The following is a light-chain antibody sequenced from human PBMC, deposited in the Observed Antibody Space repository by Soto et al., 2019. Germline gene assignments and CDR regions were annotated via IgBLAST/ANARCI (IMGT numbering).Light chain of an antibody. CDR2: DVD. V-gene: IGLV2-14*03. J-gene: IGLJ2*01. CDR1: NSDVGAYNY. Sequence: QSALTQPASVSGSPGQSITISCTGTNSDVGAYNYVSWYQPHPGKAPKLIIYDVDSRPSGVSNRFSGSKSGNTASLTVSGLQGEDEGYYYCSSYISTGVIFGGGTQLTVL. CDR3: SSYISTGVI.